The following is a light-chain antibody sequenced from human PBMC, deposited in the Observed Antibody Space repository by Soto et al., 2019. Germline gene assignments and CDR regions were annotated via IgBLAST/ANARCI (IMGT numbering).Light chain of an antibody. Sequence: QSALTQPASVSGSPGQSITISCTGTSSDVGGYNYVSWYQQHPGEVPKLMIYDVSNRPSGVSDRFSGSKSGNTASLTISGLQAEDEADYYCSSYTSDSTVLFGTGTKLTVL. J-gene: IGLJ1*01. CDR3: SSYTSDSTVL. V-gene: IGLV2-14*01. CDR2: DVS. CDR1: SSDVGGYNY.